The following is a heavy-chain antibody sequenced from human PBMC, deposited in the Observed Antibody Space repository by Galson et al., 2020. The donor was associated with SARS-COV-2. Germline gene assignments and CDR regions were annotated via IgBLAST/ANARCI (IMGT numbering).Heavy chain of an antibody. D-gene: IGHD6-6*01. CDR3: ARGEYSSSPVYCGMDV. CDR1: GFTFSSYW. CDR2: INSDGSST. Sequence: GGSLRLSCAASGFTFSSYWMHWVRQAPGKGLGWVSRINSDGSSTSYADSVKGRFTISRDNAKNTLYLQMNSLRAEDTAVYYCARGEYSSSPVYCGMDVWGQGTPVPVSS. J-gene: IGHJ6*02. V-gene: IGHV3-74*01.